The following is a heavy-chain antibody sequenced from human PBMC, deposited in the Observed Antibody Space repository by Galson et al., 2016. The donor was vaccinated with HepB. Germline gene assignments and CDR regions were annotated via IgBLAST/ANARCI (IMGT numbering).Heavy chain of an antibody. Sequence: SLRLSCAASGFMFTSYGMHWARQAPGKGLEWVAAISDDGNNKEYADSVKGRFTIFRDNSKNTLYLQMNTLRAEDTAVYYCVAGEYCSDSTCLPGQYSDYWGQGTLVTVSS. CDR3: VAGEYCSDSTCLPGQYSDY. D-gene: IGHD6-19*01. V-gene: IGHV3-30*03. CDR1: GFMFTSYG. CDR2: ISDDGNNK. J-gene: IGHJ4*02.